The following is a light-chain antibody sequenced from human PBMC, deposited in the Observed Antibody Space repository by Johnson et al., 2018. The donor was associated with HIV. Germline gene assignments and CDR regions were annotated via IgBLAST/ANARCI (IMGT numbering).Light chain of an antibody. V-gene: IGLV1-51*01. CDR3: GTWDSSLSALYV. CDR2: DNN. J-gene: IGLJ1*01. CDR1: SSNVGSSF. Sequence: QSVLTQPPSVSAAPGQTVTISCSGSSSNVGSSFVSWYRQVPGTAPKLLIYDNNKRPSGIPDRFSGSKSGTSATLGITGLQTGDEDDYYCGTWDSSLSALYVFGTGTKVTVL.